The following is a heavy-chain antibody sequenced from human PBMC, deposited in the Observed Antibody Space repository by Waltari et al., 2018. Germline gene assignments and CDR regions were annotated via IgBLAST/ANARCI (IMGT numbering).Heavy chain of an antibody. J-gene: IGHJ3*01. Sequence: QVQLVQSGAEVKKPGASVRVSCTASGYTFISYDINWVRQAPGQGLEWMGWINPNTGAARFEQNFQERVTMTRSTSETTAYMEISDLTSHDTAVYYCARGDNWNDRLDFWGQGTKVTVSS. D-gene: IGHD1-1*01. CDR1: GYTFISYD. V-gene: IGHV1-8*01. CDR3: ARGDNWNDRLDF. CDR2: INPNTGAA.